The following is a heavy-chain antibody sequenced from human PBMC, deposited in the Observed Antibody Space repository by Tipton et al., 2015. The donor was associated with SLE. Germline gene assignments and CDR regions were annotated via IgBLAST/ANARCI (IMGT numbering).Heavy chain of an antibody. CDR1: GDSIFYSNFF. CDR3: AYTTSSWIDS. D-gene: IGHD6-13*01. J-gene: IGHJ4*02. CDR2: ISSSGRT. V-gene: IGHV4-39*07. Sequence: TLSLTCTVSGDSIFYSNFFCVWIRQPPGKGLEWIGSISSSGRTSHSPSLRSRVTISVDTSKNQFSLNLTSVTAADTALYFCAYTTSSWIDSWGQGTLVSVSS.